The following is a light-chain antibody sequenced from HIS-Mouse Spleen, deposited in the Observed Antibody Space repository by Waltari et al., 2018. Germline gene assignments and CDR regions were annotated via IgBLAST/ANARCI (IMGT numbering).Light chain of an antibody. J-gene: IGLJ2*01. V-gene: IGLV2-14*01. Sequence: QSALTQPASVSGSPGQSITISCTGTTSRVGVYTYFPAYQQPPGKAPKLMIYEVSNRPSGVSNRFSGSKSGNTASLTISGRQAEDEADYYCSSYTSSSTPYVVFGGGTKLTVL. CDR2: EVS. CDR1: TSRVGVYTY. CDR3: SSYTSSSTPYVV.